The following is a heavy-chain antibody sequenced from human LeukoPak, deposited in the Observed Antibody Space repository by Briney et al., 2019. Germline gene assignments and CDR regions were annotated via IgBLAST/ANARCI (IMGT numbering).Heavy chain of an antibody. D-gene: IGHD3-3*01. Sequence: PSETLSLTCTVSGGSISSYYWSWIRQPPGKGLEWIGYIYYSGSTNYNPSLKSRVTISVDTSKNQFSLKLSSVTDADTAVYYCARARFLEWLFGFDPWGQGTLVTVSS. CDR1: GGSISSYY. V-gene: IGHV4-59*01. CDR2: IYYSGST. CDR3: ARARFLEWLFGFDP. J-gene: IGHJ5*02.